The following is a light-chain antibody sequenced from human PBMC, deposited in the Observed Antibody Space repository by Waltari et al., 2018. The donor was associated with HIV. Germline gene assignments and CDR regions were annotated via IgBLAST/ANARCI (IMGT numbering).Light chain of an antibody. J-gene: IGKJ5*01. V-gene: IGKV1-39*01. CDR3: QQSYSSPISDYNSPIT. CDR1: QSISTY. CDR2: AAS. Sequence: DIQMTLSPSSLSASIGDRVTITCRASQSISTYLNWYQQRPGKAPRLLIYAASSLQSGVPSRFSGSGSGTFFTLTIISLQAEDFATYYCQQSYSSPISDYNSPITFGQGTRLEIK.